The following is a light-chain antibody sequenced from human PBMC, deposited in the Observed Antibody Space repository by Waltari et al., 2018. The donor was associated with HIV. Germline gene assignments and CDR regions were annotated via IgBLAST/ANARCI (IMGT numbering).Light chain of an antibody. CDR3: QHLSERLYT. Sequence: EVVLTQSPSVLSLSLGDTASLSCEASETLINFLAWYQQKPGQAPRLLIHDISNRVAGVPAKFGGAGSGTRFSLTIIELEPEDFAIYYCQHLSERLYTFGPGTTVE. J-gene: IGKJ2*01. CDR1: ETLINF. CDR2: DIS. V-gene: IGKV3-11*01.